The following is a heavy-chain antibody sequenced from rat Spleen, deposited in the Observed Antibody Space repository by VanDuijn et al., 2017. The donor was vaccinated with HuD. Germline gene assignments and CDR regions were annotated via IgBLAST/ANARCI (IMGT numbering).Heavy chain of an antibody. Sequence: EVQLVESGGGLVQPGRSLKLSCAASGFTFSNYGMAWVRQAPTKGLEWVASITNSGGSTYYRDSVKGRFTISRDNAKSTLYLQMDSLRSEDTATYYCTTGTSSWEPFDYWGQGVMVTVSS. V-gene: IGHV5-27*01. CDR3: TTGTSSWEPFDY. CDR2: ITNSGGST. CDR1: GFTFSNYG. D-gene: IGHD5-1*01. J-gene: IGHJ2*01.